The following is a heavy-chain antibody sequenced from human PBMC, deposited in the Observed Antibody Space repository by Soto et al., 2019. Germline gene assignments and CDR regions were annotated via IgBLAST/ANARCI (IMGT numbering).Heavy chain of an antibody. Sequence: PSETLSLTCTVSGGSINSGDYYWSWIRQSPGKGLEWIGHIYYSGSTYYNPSLKSRLTISVDTSKNQFSLKLTSVTAADTAVYYCARYPSGKYLYFDYWGQGSLVTVS. J-gene: IGHJ4*02. D-gene: IGHD1-26*01. CDR2: IYYSGST. CDR1: GGSINSGDYY. CDR3: ARYPSGKYLYFDY. V-gene: IGHV4-30-4*01.